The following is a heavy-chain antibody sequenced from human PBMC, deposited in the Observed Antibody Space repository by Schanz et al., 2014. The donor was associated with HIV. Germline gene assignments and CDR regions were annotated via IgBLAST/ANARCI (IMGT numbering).Heavy chain of an antibody. CDR1: GFTFSSYG. J-gene: IGHJ4*02. D-gene: IGHD2-2*01. CDR3: AKVGRIYSTTWIDY. Sequence: QVQLVESGGGVVQPGRSLRLSCAASGFTFSSYGMHWVRQAPGKGLEWVAVIWYDGSNKYYADSVKGRFTISRDNSKNTPYLQMNSLRREDTAVYYCAKVGRIYSTTWIDYWGQGTLVTVSS. CDR2: IWYDGSNK. V-gene: IGHV3-33*06.